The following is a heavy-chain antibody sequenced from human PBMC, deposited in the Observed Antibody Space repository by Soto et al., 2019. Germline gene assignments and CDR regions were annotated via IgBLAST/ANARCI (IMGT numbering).Heavy chain of an antibody. V-gene: IGHV1-58*02. CDR2: IVVGSGRT. CDR1: GFTFTNSA. Sequence: QMQLAQSGPAVKKPGTSVKVSCKASGFTFTNSAIQWVRQARGQRLEWIGWIVVGSGRTDYAQKFQERLTLTRDMSTTTASMELSSLRLDSTAVYYCAAVHGGGTTFHFWGQRTLVTVSS. CDR3: AAVHGGGTTFHF. J-gene: IGHJ4*02. D-gene: IGHD3-16*01.